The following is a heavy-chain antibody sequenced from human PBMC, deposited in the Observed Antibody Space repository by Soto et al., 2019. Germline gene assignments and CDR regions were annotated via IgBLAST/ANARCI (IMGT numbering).Heavy chain of an antibody. D-gene: IGHD6-13*01. CDR2: ISGSGGYT. CDR1: GFTFSSYA. J-gene: IGHJ4*02. CDR3: AKDKSPYSSSWFGFDY. Sequence: EVQLLESGGGLVQPGGSLRLSCAASGFTFSSYAMSWVRQAPGKGLEWVSVISGSGGYTYHADSVKGRFTISRDNSKTTLYLQMNSLRAEDTAVYYCAKDKSPYSSSWFGFDYWGQGTLVSVSS. V-gene: IGHV3-23*01.